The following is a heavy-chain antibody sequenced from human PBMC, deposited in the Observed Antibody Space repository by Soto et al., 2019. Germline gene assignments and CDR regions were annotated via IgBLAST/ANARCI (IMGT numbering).Heavy chain of an antibody. CDR1: GGSFSGYY. Sequence: QVQLQQWGAGLLKPSETLSLTCAVYGGSFSGYYWSWIRQPPGQGLGWIGEINHSGSTNYNPSLKSRVTIAVDTSKNQFALRLCSVPAAVTAVYYCARGRGSYYPAHCPHWGQGTLVTVAS. D-gene: IGHD1-26*01. J-gene: IGHJ1*01. CDR2: INHSGST. CDR3: ARGRGSYYPAHCPH. V-gene: IGHV4-34*01.